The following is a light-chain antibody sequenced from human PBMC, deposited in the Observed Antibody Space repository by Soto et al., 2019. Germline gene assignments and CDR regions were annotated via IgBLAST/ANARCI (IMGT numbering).Light chain of an antibody. CDR3: QQYDGSSPSWT. V-gene: IGKV3-20*01. CDR2: ATS. Sequence: EIVLTQSPGTLSLSPGERVTLSCRASQSVSSTYLAWYQQKPGQAPRLLIYATSSRATGIPDRFSGSGSGTDFTLTISRLEPEDFAVYYCQQYDGSSPSWTFGQGTKVDIK. CDR1: QSVSSTY. J-gene: IGKJ1*01.